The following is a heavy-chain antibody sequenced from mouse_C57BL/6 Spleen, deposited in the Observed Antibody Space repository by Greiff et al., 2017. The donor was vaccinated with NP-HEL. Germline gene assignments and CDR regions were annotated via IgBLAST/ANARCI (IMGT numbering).Heavy chain of an antibody. V-gene: IGHV1-52*01. CDR2: IDPSDSET. Sequence: VQLQQPGAELVRPGSSVKLSCKASGYTFTSYWMHWVKQRPIQGLEWIGNIDPSDSETHYNQKFKDKATLTVDKSSSTAYMQLSSLTSEDSAVYYCARATRYSKGWFAYWGQGTLVTVSA. CDR3: ARATRYSKGWFAY. J-gene: IGHJ3*01. CDR1: GYTFTSYW. D-gene: IGHD2-5*01.